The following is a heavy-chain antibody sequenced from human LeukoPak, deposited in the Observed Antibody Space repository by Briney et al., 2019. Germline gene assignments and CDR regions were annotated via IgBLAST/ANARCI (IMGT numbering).Heavy chain of an antibody. CDR3: ARGWAVTAIREYDAFDI. CDR1: GFTDNSNY. D-gene: IGHD2-21*02. V-gene: IGHV3-66*01. Sequence: GGSLRLSCTASGFTDNSNYMSWVRQAPGKGLERVSVIYSGGSTCYADSVKGRFTISRDNSKKTLYLQMNSLRAEDTAVYYCARGWAVTAIREYDAFDIWGQGTMVTVSS. J-gene: IGHJ3*02. CDR2: IYSGGST.